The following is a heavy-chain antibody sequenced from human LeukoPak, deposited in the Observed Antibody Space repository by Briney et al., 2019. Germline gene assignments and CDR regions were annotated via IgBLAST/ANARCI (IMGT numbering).Heavy chain of an antibody. Sequence: GGSLRLSCAASGFTFNDNAMHWVRQAPGKGLEWVAIISGGGSTYYSDSVKGRFTISRDNSKKSLYLQMNSLRSEDTALYYCAKDQGCSTTSCEYNWFDPWGQGTLVAVSS. J-gene: IGHJ5*02. CDR1: GFTFNDNA. CDR2: ISGGGST. D-gene: IGHD2-2*01. CDR3: AKDQGCSTTSCEYNWFDP. V-gene: IGHV3-43*02.